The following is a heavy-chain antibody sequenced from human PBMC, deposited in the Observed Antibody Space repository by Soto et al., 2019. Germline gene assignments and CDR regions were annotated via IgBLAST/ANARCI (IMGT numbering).Heavy chain of an antibody. D-gene: IGHD6-13*01. V-gene: IGHV4-39*01. CDR3: ARAYCNSSWCSAVGHMDV. Sequence: SETLSLTCTVSGGSISSSSYYWGWIRQPPGKGLEWIGTIHYSGSTYYNPSLKSRVTMSVDQSKSQFSMKLSSVTAADTAVYYCARAYCNSSWCSAVGHMDVWGTGTTVTVSS. CDR1: GGSISSSSYY. CDR2: IHYSGST. J-gene: IGHJ6*03.